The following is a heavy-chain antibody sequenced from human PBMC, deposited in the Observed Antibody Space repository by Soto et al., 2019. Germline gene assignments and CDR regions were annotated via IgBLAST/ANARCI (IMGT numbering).Heavy chain of an antibody. D-gene: IGHD3-10*01. V-gene: IGHV2-5*02. J-gene: IGHJ6*02. CDR1: GFSLSTSGVG. CDR3: AHSHVGFGADLLYYYDGMDV. Sequence: QITLKESGPTLVKPTQTLTLTCTFSGFSLSTSGVGVGWIRQPPGKALEWLALIYWDDDKRYSPSLKSRLTITKDTSINQVVLTMPNMDPVDTATYYCAHSHVGFGADLLYYYDGMDVWGQGTTVTVSS. CDR2: IYWDDDK.